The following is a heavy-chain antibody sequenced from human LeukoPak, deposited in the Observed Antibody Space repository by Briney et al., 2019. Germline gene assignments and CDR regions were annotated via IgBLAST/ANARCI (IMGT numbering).Heavy chain of an antibody. D-gene: IGHD3-10*01. Sequence: ASVKVSCKASGYTFTDYYIHWVRQAPGQGPEWMGWISAYNGNTNYAQKLQGRVTMTTDTSTSTAYMELRSLRSDDTAVYYCARGAEYYGSGSYYYYMDVWGKGTTVTISS. CDR3: ARGAEYYGSGSYYYYMDV. CDR2: ISAYNGNT. J-gene: IGHJ6*03. CDR1: GYTFTDYY. V-gene: IGHV1-18*04.